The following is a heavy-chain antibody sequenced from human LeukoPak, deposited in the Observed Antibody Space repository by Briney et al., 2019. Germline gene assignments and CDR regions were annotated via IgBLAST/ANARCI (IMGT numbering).Heavy chain of an antibody. CDR1: GFTFSSYG. D-gene: IGHD2/OR15-2a*01. CDR2: IRYVGSNK. CDR3: AKDQIVSVDY. V-gene: IGHV3-30*02. J-gene: IGHJ4*02. Sequence: GGSLRLSCAASGFTFSSYGMHWVRQAPGKGLEWVAFIRYVGSNKYYADSVKGRFTISRDNSKNTLYLQMNSLRAEDTAVYYCAKDQIVSVDYWGQGTLVTVSS.